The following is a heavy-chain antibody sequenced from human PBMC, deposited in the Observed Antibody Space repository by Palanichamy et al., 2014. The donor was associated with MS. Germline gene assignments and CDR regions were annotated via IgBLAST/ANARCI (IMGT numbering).Heavy chain of an antibody. CDR3: TTPEGGRIKY. CDR1: GFTFINAW. Sequence: EVQLVESGGGLVKPGGSLRLSCAASGFTFINAWMNWVRQAPGKGLEWVGRIKSKGDGGTTDYAAPVKGRFTISRDDSKNTLYLQMNSLKTEDTAVYYCTTPEGGRIKYWGQGTLVAVSS. D-gene: IGHD1-26*01. J-gene: IGHJ4*02. V-gene: IGHV3-15*07. CDR2: IKSKGDGGTT.